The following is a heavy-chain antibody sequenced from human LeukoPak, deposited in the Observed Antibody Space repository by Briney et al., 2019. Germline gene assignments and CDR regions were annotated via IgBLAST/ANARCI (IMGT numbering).Heavy chain of an antibody. J-gene: IGHJ2*01. Sequence: PSETLSLTCTVSGGSISSGDYYWSWIRQPPGKGLEWIGYIYYSGSTNYNPSLKSRVTISVDTSKNQFSLKLSSVTAADTAVYYCARPHSSGPNWYFDLWGRGTLVTVSS. CDR1: GGSISSGDYY. CDR2: IYYSGST. D-gene: IGHD6-19*01. V-gene: IGHV4-30-4*08. CDR3: ARPHSSGPNWYFDL.